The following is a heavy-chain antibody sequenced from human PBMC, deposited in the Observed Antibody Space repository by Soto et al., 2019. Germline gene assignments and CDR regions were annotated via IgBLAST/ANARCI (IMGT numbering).Heavy chain of an antibody. J-gene: IGHJ6*02. D-gene: IGHD4-17*01. CDR3: ARDRNPKKVTTQHYYYYGMDV. CDR2: INHSGST. Sequence: SETLSLTCAVYGGSFSGYYWSWIRQPPGKGLEWIGEINHSGSTNYNPSLKSRVTISVDTSKNQFSLKLGSVTAADTAVYYCARDRNPKKVTTQHYYYYGMDVWGQGTTVTVSS. V-gene: IGHV4-34*01. CDR1: GGSFSGYY.